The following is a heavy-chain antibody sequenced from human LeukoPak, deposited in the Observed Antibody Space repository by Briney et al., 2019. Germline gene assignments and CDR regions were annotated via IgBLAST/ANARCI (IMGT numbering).Heavy chain of an antibody. CDR2: ISGSGGST. CDR1: GFTFSSYA. Sequence: GGSLRLSCAASGFTFSSYAMSWVRQAPGKGLEWVSAISGSGGSTYYADSVKGRFTISRDNSKNTLYLQMNSLRAEDTAVYYCAKDSLSGSGSYYIDYFDYWGQGTLDTVSS. CDR3: AKDSLSGSGSYYIDYFDY. J-gene: IGHJ4*02. D-gene: IGHD3-10*01. V-gene: IGHV3-23*01.